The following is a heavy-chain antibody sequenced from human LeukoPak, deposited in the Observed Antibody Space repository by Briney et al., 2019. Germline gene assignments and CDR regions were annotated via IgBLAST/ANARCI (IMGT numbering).Heavy chain of an antibody. CDR2: ISYEGSNK. CDR3: ARDRFPGGYCSSTTCYFHGMDV. J-gene: IGHJ6*02. V-gene: IGHV3-30*04. CDR1: GFTLSDHA. D-gene: IGHD2-2*01. Sequence: GGSLRLSCAASGFTLSDHAMYWVRHAPGKGLEWVAVISYEGSNKYYADSVKGRFTISTDSSQNTLSLQMNSLRPDDTAVYYCARDRFPGGYCSSTTCYFHGMDVWGQGTTVTVSS.